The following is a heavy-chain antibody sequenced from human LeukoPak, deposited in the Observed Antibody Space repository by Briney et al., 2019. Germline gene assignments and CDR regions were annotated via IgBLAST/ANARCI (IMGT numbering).Heavy chain of an antibody. V-gene: IGHV3-23*01. CDR1: GFTFSSYA. Sequence: GGSLRLSCAASGFTFSSYAMSWVRQAPGKGLEWVSSISGRDTSTYYADSVKGRFTISRDNSKNTLYLQMNSLRAEDTAVYYCARTLSGSYRDYWGQGTLVTVSS. J-gene: IGHJ4*02. CDR3: ARTLSGSYRDY. D-gene: IGHD1-26*01. CDR2: ISGRDTST.